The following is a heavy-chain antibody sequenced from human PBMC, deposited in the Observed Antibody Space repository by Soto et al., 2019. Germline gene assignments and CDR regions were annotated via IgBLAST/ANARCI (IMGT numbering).Heavy chain of an antibody. J-gene: IGHJ3*02. CDR2: IYYSGST. Sequence: SETLSLTCTVSGGSISSGGYFWSWIRQHPGKGLEWIGYIYYSGSTYYNPSLKSRVTISVDTSKNQFSLKLSSVTAADTAVYYCASVVRDDAFDIWGQGTMVTVSS. D-gene: IGHD2-15*01. CDR1: GGSISSGGYF. V-gene: IGHV4-31*03. CDR3: ASVVRDDAFDI.